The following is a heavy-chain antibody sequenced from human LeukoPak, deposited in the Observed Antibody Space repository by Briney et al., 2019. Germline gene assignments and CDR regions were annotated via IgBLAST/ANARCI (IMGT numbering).Heavy chain of an antibody. CDR2: ISGSGGST. V-gene: IGHV3-23*01. CDR1: GFTFSSYA. Sequence: PGGSLRLSCAASGFTFSSYAMSWVRQAPGKGLEWVSAISGSGGSTYYADSVKGRFTISRDNSKNTLYLQMNSLRPGDTALYYCAKDLRGGSGTYYSVFDYWGQGTLITVSS. J-gene: IGHJ4*02. D-gene: IGHD3-10*01. CDR3: AKDLRGGSGTYYSVFDY.